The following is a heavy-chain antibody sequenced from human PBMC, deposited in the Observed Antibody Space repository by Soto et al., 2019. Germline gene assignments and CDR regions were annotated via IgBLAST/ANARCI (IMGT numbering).Heavy chain of an antibody. CDR1: GFSFSSFA. CDR3: AREPATGPVVDF. V-gene: IGHV3-30*04. CDR2: ITFDGGNK. Sequence: QVQLVESGGGVVQPGGSLRLSCAGSGFSFSSFAMHWVRQAPGKGLEWVAVITFDGGNKYYADSVQGRFSISRDNSKNTLYMEMNRLRTEDTAVYYCAREPATGPVVDFWGQGTMFTVSS. J-gene: IGHJ3*01.